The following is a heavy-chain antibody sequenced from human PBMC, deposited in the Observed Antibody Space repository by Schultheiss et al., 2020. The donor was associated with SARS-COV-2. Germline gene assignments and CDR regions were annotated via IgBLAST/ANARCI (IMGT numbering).Heavy chain of an antibody. CDR3: ASGPYYDFWSGYHQALLLWFGESPWHYYYGMDV. CDR2: ISYDGSNK. D-gene: IGHD3-3*01. V-gene: IGHV3-30*03. CDR1: GFTFSNFD. J-gene: IGHJ6*02. Sequence: GGSLRLSCAASGFTFSNFDMHWVRQAPGKGLEWVAVISYDGSNKYYADSVKGRFTISRDNAKNSLYLQMNSLRAEDTAVYYCASGPYYDFWSGYHQALLLWFGESPWHYYYGMDVWGQGTTVTVSS.